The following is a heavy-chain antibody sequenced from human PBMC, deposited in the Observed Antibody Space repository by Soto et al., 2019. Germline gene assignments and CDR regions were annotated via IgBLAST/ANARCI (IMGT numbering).Heavy chain of an antibody. CDR1: GFTFSSYA. V-gene: IGHV3-23*01. CDR2: ISGSGGST. Sequence: GGSLRLSCAASGFTFSSYAMSWVRQAPGKGLEWVSAISGSGGSTYYADSVKGRFTISRDNSKNTLYLQMNSLRAEDTAVYYCASIGWQLVRYYYYGMDVWCQGTTVTVSS. CDR3: ASIGWQLVRYYYYGMDV. J-gene: IGHJ6*02. D-gene: IGHD6-13*01.